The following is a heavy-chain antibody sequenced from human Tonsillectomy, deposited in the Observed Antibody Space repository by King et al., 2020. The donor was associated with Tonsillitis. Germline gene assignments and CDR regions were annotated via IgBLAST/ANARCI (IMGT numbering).Heavy chain of an antibody. Sequence: QLVQSGGGRVKPGGSLRLSCVGSGFTFGIYTMNWVRQAPGKGLEWVSSIGPSYSDIYYADSLKGRFTISRDNAKNSLFLEMNSLRAEDTAVYFCARASRMGFFNWFYFDEWGQGPLVTVSS. CDR2: IGPSYSDI. D-gene: IGHD3-9*01. V-gene: IGHV3-21*06. J-gene: IGHJ4*02. CDR3: ARASRMGFFNWFYFDE. CDR1: GFTFGIYT.